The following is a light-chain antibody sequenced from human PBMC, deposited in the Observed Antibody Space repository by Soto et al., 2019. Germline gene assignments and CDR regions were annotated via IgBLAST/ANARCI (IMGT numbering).Light chain of an antibody. CDR1: QSIYDNY. Sequence: ETVLTQSPGTLSLSPGEGATLSCRASQSIYDNYLAWYHQKPGQAPRLLIYGASSRATGIPVRFSGSGSGTDFTLTISGLEPEDFGVYYCHQYGSSPRTFGQGTKVDI. J-gene: IGKJ1*01. CDR2: GAS. CDR3: HQYGSSPRT. V-gene: IGKV3-20*01.